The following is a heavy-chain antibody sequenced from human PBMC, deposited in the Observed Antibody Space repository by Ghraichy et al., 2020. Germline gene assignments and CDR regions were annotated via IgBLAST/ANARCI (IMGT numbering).Heavy chain of an antibody. CDR3: ARGPKKIFGVVIKNKPFDY. D-gene: IGHD3-3*01. CDR2: INHSGST. CDR1: GGSFSGYY. V-gene: IGHV4-34*01. J-gene: IGHJ4*02. Sequence: SETLSLTCAVYGGSFSGYYWSWIRQPPGKGLEWIGEINHSGSTNYNPSLKSRVTISVDTSKNQFSLKLSSVTAADTAVYYCARGPKKIFGVVIKNKPFDYWGQGTLVTVSS.